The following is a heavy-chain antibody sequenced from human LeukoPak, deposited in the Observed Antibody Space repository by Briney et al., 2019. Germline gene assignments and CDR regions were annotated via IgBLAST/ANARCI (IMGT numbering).Heavy chain of an antibody. Sequence: GGSLRLSCAASGFTFSSYSMNWVRQAPGKGLEGVSSISSSSSYIYYADSVKGRFTISRDNAKNSLDLQMNSLRAEDTAVYYXARDSKVDWLYINWFDPWGQGTLVAVSS. J-gene: IGHJ5*02. CDR3: ARDSKVDWLYINWFDP. CDR1: GFTFSSYS. CDR2: ISSSSSYI. V-gene: IGHV3-21*01. D-gene: IGHD3-9*01.